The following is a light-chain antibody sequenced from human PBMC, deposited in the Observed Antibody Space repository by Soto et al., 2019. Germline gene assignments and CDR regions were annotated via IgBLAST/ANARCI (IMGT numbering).Light chain of an antibody. CDR1: SSDVGGYNY. CDR3: SSYTSSSTRV. V-gene: IGLV2-14*03. CDR2: DVD. Sequence: QSVLAQPASVSGSPGQSITISCTGTSSDVGGYNYVSWYQQYPGKATKVVIYDVDNRPSGVSHRFSGSKSGNTASLTISGLQAEDEADYYCSSYTSSSTRVFGTGTKVTVL. J-gene: IGLJ1*01.